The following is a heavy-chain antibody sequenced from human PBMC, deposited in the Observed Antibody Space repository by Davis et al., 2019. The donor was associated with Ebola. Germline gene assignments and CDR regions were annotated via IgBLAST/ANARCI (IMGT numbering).Heavy chain of an antibody. CDR2: IYYSGST. D-gene: IGHD3-10*01. Sequence: SETLSLTCTVSGGSISSYYWSWIGYIYYSGSTNYNPSLKSRVTISVDTSKNQFSLKLSSVTAADTAVYYCARGGYYGSGSYYYYYGMDVWGQGTTVTVSS. CDR1: GGSISSYY. CDR3: ARGGYYGSGSYYYYYGMDV. J-gene: IGHJ6*02. V-gene: IGHV4-59*01.